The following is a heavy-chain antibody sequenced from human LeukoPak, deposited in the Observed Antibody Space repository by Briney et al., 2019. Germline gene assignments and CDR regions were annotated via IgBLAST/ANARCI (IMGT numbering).Heavy chain of an antibody. J-gene: IGHJ4*02. V-gene: IGHV1-2*02. CDR2: ISPNSGDA. CDR1: GYSFTGHY. Sequence: ASVKVSCKAPGYSFTGHYIHWVRQAPGQGLEWMGWISPNSGDATYAQNFQGRVTMTRDTSIITAYMELSRLRSDDTAVYYCARDPRGATSFDYWGQGTLVTVSS. CDR3: ARDPRGATSFDY. D-gene: IGHD1-26*01.